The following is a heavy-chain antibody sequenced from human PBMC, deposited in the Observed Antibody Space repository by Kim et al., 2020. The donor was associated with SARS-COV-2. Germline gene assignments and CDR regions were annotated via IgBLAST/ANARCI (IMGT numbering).Heavy chain of an antibody. J-gene: IGHJ6*03. Sequence: GGSLRLSCAASGFTFSSYAMSWVRQAPGKGLEWVSAISGSGGSTYYADSVKGRFTISRDNSKNTLYLQMNSLRAEDTAVYYCAKAVGYDFWSGYFAPWGYMDVWGKGTTVTVSS. CDR2: ISGSGGST. CDR1: GFTFSSYA. V-gene: IGHV3-23*01. CDR3: AKAVGYDFWSGYFAPWGYMDV. D-gene: IGHD3-3*01.